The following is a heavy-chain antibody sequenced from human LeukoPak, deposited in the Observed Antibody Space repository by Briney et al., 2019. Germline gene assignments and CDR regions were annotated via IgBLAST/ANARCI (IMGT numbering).Heavy chain of an antibody. Sequence: PGGSLRLSCAASGFTFSSYAMHWVRQAPGKGLEWVAVISYDGSNKYYADSVKGRFTISRENSKNTLYLQMNSLRAEDTAVYYCASNVVPAASAFDYWGQGTLVTVSS. CDR3: ASNVVPAASAFDY. V-gene: IGHV3-30*04. D-gene: IGHD2-2*01. J-gene: IGHJ4*02. CDR1: GFTFSSYA. CDR2: ISYDGSNK.